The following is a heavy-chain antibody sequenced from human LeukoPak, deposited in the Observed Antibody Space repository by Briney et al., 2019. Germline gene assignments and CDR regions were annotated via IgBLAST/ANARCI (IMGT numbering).Heavy chain of an antibody. Sequence: ASETLSLTCTVSGGSISSYYWSWIRQPAGKGLEWIGRIYTSGSTNYNPSLKSRVAMSVDTSKNQFSLKLSSVTAADTAVYYCARGREPDFWSGYLDPPDYWGQGTLVTVSS. D-gene: IGHD3-3*01. CDR2: IYTSGST. V-gene: IGHV4-4*07. CDR1: GGSISSYY. J-gene: IGHJ4*02. CDR3: ARGREPDFWSGYLDPPDY.